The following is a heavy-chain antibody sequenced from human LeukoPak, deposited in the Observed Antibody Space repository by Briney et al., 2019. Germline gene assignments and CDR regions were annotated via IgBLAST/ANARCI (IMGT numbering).Heavy chain of an antibody. Sequence: SETLSLTCTVSGGSISSYYWSWIRQPPGKGLEWIGYIYYSGSTNYNPSLKSRVTISVDTSKNQFSLKLSSVTAADTAVYYCARGECGGDCYYLLYNWFDPWGQGTLVTVSS. V-gene: IGHV4-59*08. J-gene: IGHJ5*02. D-gene: IGHD2-21*02. CDR1: GGSISSYY. CDR3: ARGECGGDCYYLLYNWFDP. CDR2: IYYSGST.